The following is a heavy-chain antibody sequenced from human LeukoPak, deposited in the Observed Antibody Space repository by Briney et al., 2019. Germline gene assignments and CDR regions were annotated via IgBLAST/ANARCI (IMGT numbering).Heavy chain of an antibody. CDR2: ISSSSSYI. Sequence: GGSLRLSRAASGFTFSSYSMNWVRQAPGKGLEWVSSISSSSSYIYYADSVKGRFTISRDNAKNSLYLQMNSLRAEDTAVYYCARDRATKALDYWGQGTLVTVSS. J-gene: IGHJ4*02. CDR3: ARDRATKALDY. V-gene: IGHV3-21*01. D-gene: IGHD2-8*01. CDR1: GFTFSSYS.